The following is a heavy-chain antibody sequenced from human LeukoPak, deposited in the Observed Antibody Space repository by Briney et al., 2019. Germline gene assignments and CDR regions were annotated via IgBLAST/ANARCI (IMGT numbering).Heavy chain of an antibody. J-gene: IGHJ3*02. V-gene: IGHV4-59*01. CDR1: GGSISSYY. Sequence: SETLSLTCTVSGGSISSYYWSWIRQPPGKGLEWIGYIYYSGSTNYNPSLKSRVTISVDTSKNQFSLKLSSVTAEDTAVYDCARENILTGHDAFDIWGRGTMITVSS. CDR2: IYYSGST. D-gene: IGHD3-9*01. CDR3: ARENILTGHDAFDI.